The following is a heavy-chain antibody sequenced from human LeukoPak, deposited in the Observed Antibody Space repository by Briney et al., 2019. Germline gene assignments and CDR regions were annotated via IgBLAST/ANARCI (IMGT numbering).Heavy chain of an antibody. Sequence: GGSLRLSCAASGFTFKNYALSWVRQAPGKGLEWVSGISGSGHTTYYADSVKGRFTISRDNSKNTLYLQMNSLRAEDTAVYYCAREGHGYPDGSYFDYWGQGTLVTVSS. D-gene: IGHD5-24*01. CDR3: AREGHGYPDGSYFDY. V-gene: IGHV3-23*01. CDR1: GFTFKNYA. J-gene: IGHJ4*02. CDR2: ISGSGHTT.